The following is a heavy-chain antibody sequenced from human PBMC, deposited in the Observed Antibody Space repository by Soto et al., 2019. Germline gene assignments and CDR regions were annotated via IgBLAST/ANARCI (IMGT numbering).Heavy chain of an antibody. D-gene: IGHD2-21*01. CDR1: GYSFTSSW. CDR2: IYPGDSDT. CDR3: AISDLIVVAGGSFDD. J-gene: IGHJ4*02. Sequence: PGESLKISCKGFGYSFTSSWIGWVRQMPGKGLEWMGIIYPGDSDTRYSPSFQGQVTISADKSISTAYLQWSSLKASDTAMYYCAISDLIVVAGGSFDDWGQGSLVTVSS. V-gene: IGHV5-51*01.